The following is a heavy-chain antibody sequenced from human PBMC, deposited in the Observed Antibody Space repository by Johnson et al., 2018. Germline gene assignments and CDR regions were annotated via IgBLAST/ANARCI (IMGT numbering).Heavy chain of an antibody. D-gene: IGHD2-15*01. CDR3: TREGSWWPPVDI. CDR1: GFTFGDYA. CDR2: IRSKAYGGTT. Sequence: VQLVESGGGLVQPGRSLRLSCTASGFTFGDYAMSWFRQAPGKGLEWVGFIRSKAYGGTTEYAAAVKGRFPIPRDDSKSIAYLQKNTLKTGAPAVYYCTREGSWWPPVDIWGQGTMVTVSS. J-gene: IGHJ3*02. V-gene: IGHV3-49*03.